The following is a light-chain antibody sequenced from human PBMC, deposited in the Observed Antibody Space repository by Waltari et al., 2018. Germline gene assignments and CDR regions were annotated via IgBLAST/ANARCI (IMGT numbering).Light chain of an antibody. CDR2: EVN. CDR1: SSDVGRYVL. Sequence: QSALTQPASVSGSPGQSITISCTGTSSDVGRYVLVSWYQQHPGKAPKLMIHEVNKRPSGVSDRFSGSKSGITAFLTSSVLQAEDEAHYYCCSYAGSSVFKVLFGGGTKLTVL. J-gene: IGLJ2*01. V-gene: IGLV2-23*02. CDR3: CSYAGSSVFKVL.